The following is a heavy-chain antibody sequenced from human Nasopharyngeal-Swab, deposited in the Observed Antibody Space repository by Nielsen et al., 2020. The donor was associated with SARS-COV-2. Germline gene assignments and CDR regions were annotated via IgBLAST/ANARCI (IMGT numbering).Heavy chain of an antibody. CDR3: ARGGNSVY. CDR1: GFTFSSYS. CDR2: ISSSSSYI. J-gene: IGHJ4*02. Sequence: GESLKISCAASGFTFSSYSMNWVRQAPGKGLEWVSSISSSSSYIYYADSVKGRFTISRDNAKNSLCLQMNSLRAEDTAVYYCARGGNSVYWGQGTLVTVSS. V-gene: IGHV3-21*01. D-gene: IGHD4-23*01.